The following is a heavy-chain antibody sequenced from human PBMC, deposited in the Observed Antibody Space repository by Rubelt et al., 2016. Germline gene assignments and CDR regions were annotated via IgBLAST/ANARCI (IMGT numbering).Heavy chain of an antibody. D-gene: IGHD6-19*01. V-gene: IGHV1-2*02. Sequence: QVQLVQSGAEVKKPGASVKVSCKASGYTFTGYFMHWVRQAPGQGLEWMGWINPNSGGTNYAQKFQGRVTMTRDTAISIAYMELSRLRADDTAVYYCARDLYKGPRWLVAYWGQGTLVTVSS. CDR1: GYTFTGYF. CDR3: ARDLYKGPRWLVAY. J-gene: IGHJ4*02. CDR2: INPNSGGT.